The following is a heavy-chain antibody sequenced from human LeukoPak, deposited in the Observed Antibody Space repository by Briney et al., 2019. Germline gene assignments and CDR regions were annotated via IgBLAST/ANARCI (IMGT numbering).Heavy chain of an antibody. CDR1: GFTFSSYA. CDR2: ISYDVSNK. D-gene: IGHD6-19*01. V-gene: IGHV3-30*09. Sequence: GRSLRLSCAASGFTFSSYAMHWVRQAPGKGLEWVAVISYDVSNKYYADSVKGRFAISRDNSKNTLYLQMNSLRAEDTAVYYCARELEQWLVLDYWGQGTLVTVSS. CDR3: ARELEQWLVLDY. J-gene: IGHJ4*02.